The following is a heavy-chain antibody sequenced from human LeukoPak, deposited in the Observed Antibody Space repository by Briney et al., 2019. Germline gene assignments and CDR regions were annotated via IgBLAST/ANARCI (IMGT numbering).Heavy chain of an antibody. D-gene: IGHD2-21*01. CDR1: GYSFTSYW. Sequence: GESLKISCKGSGYSFTSYWIGWVRQAPGKGLEWVANIKQDGSEKYYVDSVKGRFTISRDNAKNSLYLQMNSLRAEDTAVYYCARGYLWWYHTKYYFDYWGQGTLVTVSS. CDR3: ARGYLWWYHTKYYFDY. J-gene: IGHJ4*02. V-gene: IGHV3-7*01. CDR2: IKQDGSEK.